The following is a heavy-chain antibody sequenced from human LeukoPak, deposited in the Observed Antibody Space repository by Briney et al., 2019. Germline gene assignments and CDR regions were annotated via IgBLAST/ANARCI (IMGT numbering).Heavy chain of an antibody. CDR3: AREESSGSYKDAFDI. D-gene: IGHD6-19*01. CDR1: GFTFSSYW. CDR2: IKRDGTEK. J-gene: IGHJ3*02. Sequence: GGSLRLSCAASGFTFSSYWMSWVRQAPGKGLEWVANIKRDGTEKYYVGSVKGRFTISRDNAKNSLYLQMNSLRTKDTAVFFCAREESSGSYKDAFDIWGQGTMVTVSS. V-gene: IGHV3-7*03.